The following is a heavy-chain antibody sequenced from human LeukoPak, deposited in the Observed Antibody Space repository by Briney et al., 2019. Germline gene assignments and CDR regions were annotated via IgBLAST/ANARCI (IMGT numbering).Heavy chain of an antibody. V-gene: IGHV4-34*01. J-gene: IGHJ4*02. Sequence: SETLSLTCAVYGGSFSGYYWSWIRQPPGKGLEWIGEINHSGSTNYNPSLKSRVTISVDTSKNQFSLKLSSVTAADTAVYYCARGRGVRGQIGNIDYWGQGILVTVSS. CDR2: INHSGST. CDR3: ARGRGVRGQIGNIDY. CDR1: GGSFSGYY. D-gene: IGHD1/OR15-1a*01.